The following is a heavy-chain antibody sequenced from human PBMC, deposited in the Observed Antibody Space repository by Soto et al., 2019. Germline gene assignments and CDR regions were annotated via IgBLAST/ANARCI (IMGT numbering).Heavy chain of an antibody. D-gene: IGHD2-2*01. CDR2: IIPILGIA. Sequence: GTSVKVSCKASGGTYSSYTSSWVRQAPGQGLEWMGRIIPILGIANYAQKFQGRVTITADKSTSTAYMELSSLRSEDTAVYYCASPASDIVVVPAAIWYAFDIWGQGTMVT. CDR3: ASPASDIVVVPAAIWYAFDI. V-gene: IGHV1-69*02. J-gene: IGHJ3*02. CDR1: GGTYSSYT.